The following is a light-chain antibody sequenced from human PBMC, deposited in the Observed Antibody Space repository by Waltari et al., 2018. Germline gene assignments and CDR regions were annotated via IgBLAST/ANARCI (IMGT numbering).Light chain of an antibody. CDR1: QSISNC. CDR3: QQYNSYSLLT. J-gene: IGKJ4*01. CDR2: KAT. V-gene: IGKV1-5*03. Sequence: DIQMTPSPSSLSASVGDRFTITCRASQSISNCFAWYQQKPGKAPNILIYKATTLESGVPARFSGRGSGTEFTLTISRLQPDDFATYYCQQYNSYSLLTFGGGTKVEIK.